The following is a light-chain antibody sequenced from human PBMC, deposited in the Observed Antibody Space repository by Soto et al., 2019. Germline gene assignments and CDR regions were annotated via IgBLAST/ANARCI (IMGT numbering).Light chain of an antibody. Sequence: DIQMTQSPSSLSASVGDRVTITCRASQDIGPYLAWYQQKSGRVPELLIYSASILQSGVPSRFSGSGSGADFSLTISGLQPEDAATYYCQKYDSGPLTFGGGTNVEI. J-gene: IGKJ4*01. CDR3: QKYDSGPLT. V-gene: IGKV1-27*01. CDR2: SAS. CDR1: QDIGPY.